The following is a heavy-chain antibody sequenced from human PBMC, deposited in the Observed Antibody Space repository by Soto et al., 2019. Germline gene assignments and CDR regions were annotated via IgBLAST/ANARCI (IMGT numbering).Heavy chain of an antibody. Sequence: GGSLRLSCTASGFTFSSYGVHWVRQAPGKGLEWVAVISYHGVNKYYADSVNGRFTISRDNSKDMVFLQMNSLRVEDTAVYYCGKYSDYGDHRDWFDPWGQGTLVTVSS. CDR3: GKYSDYGDHRDWFDP. V-gene: IGHV3-30*18. CDR2: ISYHGVNK. CDR1: GFTFSSYG. J-gene: IGHJ5*02. D-gene: IGHD4-17*01.